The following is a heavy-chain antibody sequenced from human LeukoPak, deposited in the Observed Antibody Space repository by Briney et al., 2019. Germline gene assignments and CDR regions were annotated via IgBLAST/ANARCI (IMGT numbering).Heavy chain of an antibody. D-gene: IGHD6-19*01. Sequence: GGSLRLSCAASGFTFDDYAMHWVRQAPGKGLEWVSGISWNSGSIGYADSVKGRFTISRDNAKNSLYLQMNSLRAEDTALYYCAKDGQAVAGAWFDPWGQGTLVTVSS. J-gene: IGHJ5*02. CDR3: AKDGQAVAGAWFDP. CDR2: ISWNSGSI. CDR1: GFTFDDYA. V-gene: IGHV3-9*01.